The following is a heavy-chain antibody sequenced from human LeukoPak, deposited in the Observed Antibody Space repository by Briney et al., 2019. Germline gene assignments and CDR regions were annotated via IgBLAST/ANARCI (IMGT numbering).Heavy chain of an antibody. D-gene: IGHD3-16*01. J-gene: IGHJ5*02. Sequence: SETLSLTCAVSGGSISSSNWWSWVRQPPGKGLEWIGEIYHSGSTNYNPSLKSRVTISLDKSKNHFSLQLSSVTAADTAVYYCARDHSGEWGLLNGWWFDPWGQGTLVTVSS. CDR2: IYHSGST. CDR1: GGSISSSNW. V-gene: IGHV4-4*02. CDR3: ARDHSGEWGLLNGWWFDP.